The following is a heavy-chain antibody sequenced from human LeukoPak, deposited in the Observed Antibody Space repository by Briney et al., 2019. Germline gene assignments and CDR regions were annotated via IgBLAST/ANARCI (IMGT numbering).Heavy chain of an antibody. D-gene: IGHD6-19*01. CDR2: LRGNGDT. V-gene: IGHV3-23*01. Sequence: GGSLRLSCAASGISFTNYAMSWVRQAPARGLEWVSSLRGNGDTFYADSVKGRFTLSRDDSRNIVYLQLHNLRVDDTATYYCARTSRVSDADAVCWSQGTQVTVSP. CDR3: ARTSRVSDADAVC. CDR1: GISFTNYA. J-gene: IGHJ4*02.